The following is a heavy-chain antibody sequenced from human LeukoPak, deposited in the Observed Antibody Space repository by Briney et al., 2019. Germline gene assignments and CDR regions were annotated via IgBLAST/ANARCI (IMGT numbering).Heavy chain of an antibody. CDR3: ARDSPLDVAPGWFDP. Sequence: GGSLRLSCAASGFTFSSYGMHWVRQAPGKGLEWVSYISSSGSTIYYADSVKGRFTISRDNAKNSLYLQMNSLRAEDTAVYYCARDSPLDVAPGWFDPWGQGTLGTVSS. D-gene: IGHD3/OR15-3a*01. V-gene: IGHV3-48*04. J-gene: IGHJ5*02. CDR2: ISSSGSTI. CDR1: GFTFSSYG.